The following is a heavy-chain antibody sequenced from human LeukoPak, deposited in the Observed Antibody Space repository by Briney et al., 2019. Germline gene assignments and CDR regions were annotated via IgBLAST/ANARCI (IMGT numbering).Heavy chain of an antibody. CDR2: ISPSGDTI. D-gene: IGHD3-22*01. V-gene: IGHV3-48*03. CDR1: GFTFSNYE. J-gene: IGHJ3*02. CDR3: ARDLGYYDSSGYLDAFDI. Sequence: GGSLRLSCAASGFTFSNYEMNWVRQAPGKGLEWVSYISPSGDTIYYADSVKGRFTISRDNAKNSLYLQMNRLRAEDTALYYCARDLGYYDSSGYLDAFDIWGQGTMVTVSS.